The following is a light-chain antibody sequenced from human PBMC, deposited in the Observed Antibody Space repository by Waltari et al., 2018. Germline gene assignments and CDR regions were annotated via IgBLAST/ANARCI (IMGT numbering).Light chain of an antibody. V-gene: IGLV1-40*01. J-gene: IGLJ2*01. CDR3: QSYDSSLSGSVV. CDR2: GKR. CDR1: SSNIGAGYD. Sequence: QSVLTQPPSVSGAPGQRVTISCTGSSSNIGAGYDVQWYQPLPGTAPKLLIYGKRNRPSGVPDRCAGSKSGTSASLAIAGLQAEDEADYYCQSYDSSLSGSVVFGGGTKLSVL.